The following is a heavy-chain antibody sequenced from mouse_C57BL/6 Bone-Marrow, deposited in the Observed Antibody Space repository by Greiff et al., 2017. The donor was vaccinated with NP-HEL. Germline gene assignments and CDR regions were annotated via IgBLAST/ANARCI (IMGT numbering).Heavy chain of an antibody. CDR2: INPYNGGT. V-gene: IGHV1-19*01. J-gene: IGHJ2*01. D-gene: IGHD1-1*01. CDR1: GYTFTDYY. CDR3: AREDYYGSKGY. Sequence: EVQLQQSGPVLVKPGASVKMSCKASGYTFTDYYMNWVKQSHGKSLEWIGVINPYNGGTSYNQKFKGKATLTVDKSSSTAYMELNSLTSEDSAVYYCAREDYYGSKGYWGQGTTLTVSS.